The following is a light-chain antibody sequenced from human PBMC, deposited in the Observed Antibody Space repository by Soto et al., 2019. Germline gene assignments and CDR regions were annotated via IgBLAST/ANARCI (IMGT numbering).Light chain of an antibody. CDR2: QAS. CDR3: QQYNSYWT. Sequence: DIQMTQSPSTLSASVGDRVTITCRASQSISNWLAWYQQEPGKAPKLLIYQASILESGVPSRFSGSGSGTEFTLTISSLQPDDFATYYCQQYNSYWTFGQGTKVEIK. CDR1: QSISNW. V-gene: IGKV1-5*03. J-gene: IGKJ1*01.